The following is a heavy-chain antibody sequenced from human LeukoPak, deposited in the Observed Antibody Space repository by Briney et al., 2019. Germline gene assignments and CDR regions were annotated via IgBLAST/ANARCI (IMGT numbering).Heavy chain of an antibody. V-gene: IGHV1-69*02. Sequence: GASVKVSCKASGGTFSSYTISWARQAPGQGLEWMGRIIPILGIANYAQKFQGRDTITADKSTSTAYMELSRLRSEDTAVYYCARAHGGDGYIFWGQGTLVTVSS. J-gene: IGHJ4*02. CDR1: GGTFSSYT. CDR3: ARAHGGDGYIF. D-gene: IGHD5-24*01. CDR2: IIPILGIA.